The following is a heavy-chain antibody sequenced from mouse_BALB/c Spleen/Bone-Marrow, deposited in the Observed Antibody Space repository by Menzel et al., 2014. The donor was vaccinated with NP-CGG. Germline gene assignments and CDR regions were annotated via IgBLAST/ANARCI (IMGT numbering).Heavy chain of an antibody. CDR3: ARGWLLSWFAY. D-gene: IGHD2-3*01. CDR2: IYPYNGGT. CDR1: GYTFTDYN. V-gene: IGHV1S29*02. J-gene: IGHJ3*01. Sequence: EVQLQQSGPELVKPGASAKISCKASGYTFTDYNMHWVKQSHGRSLEWIGYIYPYNGGTGYNQKFKSKATLTVDNSSSTAYMELRSLTSEDSAVYYCARGWLLSWFAYWGQGTLVTVSA.